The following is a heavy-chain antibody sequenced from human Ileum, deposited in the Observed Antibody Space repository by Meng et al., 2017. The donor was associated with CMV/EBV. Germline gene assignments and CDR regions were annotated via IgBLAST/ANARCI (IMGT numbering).Heavy chain of an antibody. CDR2: ISGYNGDT. CDR3: ARRGSFGADNDPRYFYGMDV. J-gene: IGHJ6*02. Sequence: ASVKVSCKASGYTFNAYGISWVRQAPGQGLEWRGWISGYNGDTNYLQKLQGRVTLTTDKSTSTAYMELGSLTPDDTAVYFCARRGSFGADNDPRYFYGMDVWGQGTTVTVSS. D-gene: IGHD3-3*01. V-gene: IGHV1-18*01. CDR1: GYTFNAYG.